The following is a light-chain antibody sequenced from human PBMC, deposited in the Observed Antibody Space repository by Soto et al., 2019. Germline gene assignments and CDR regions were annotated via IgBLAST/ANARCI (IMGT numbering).Light chain of an antibody. CDR3: SSYTSSSTYV. CDR1: SSDVGGYNY. J-gene: IGLJ1*01. CDR2: EVI. V-gene: IGLV2-14*01. Sequence: QSAPTQPASVSGSPGQSITISCTGTSSDVGGYNYVSWFQQHPGKAPKLMIYEVITRPSGVSNRFSGSKSGNTASLTISGLQAEDEADYYCSSYTSSSTYVFGTGTKLTVL.